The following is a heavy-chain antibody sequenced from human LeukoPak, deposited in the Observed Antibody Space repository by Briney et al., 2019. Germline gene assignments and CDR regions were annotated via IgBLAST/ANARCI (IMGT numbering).Heavy chain of an antibody. CDR2: ISGSGGST. Sequence: PGGSLRLSCAASGFTFSSYAMSWVRQAPGKGLEWVSAISGSGGSTYYADSVKGRFTISRDNSKNTLYLQMNSLRAEDTAVYYCAKGLMVYGSGKSFDYWGQGTLVTVSS. J-gene: IGHJ4*02. CDR1: GFTFSSYA. V-gene: IGHV3-23*01. CDR3: AKGLMVYGSGKSFDY. D-gene: IGHD2-8*01.